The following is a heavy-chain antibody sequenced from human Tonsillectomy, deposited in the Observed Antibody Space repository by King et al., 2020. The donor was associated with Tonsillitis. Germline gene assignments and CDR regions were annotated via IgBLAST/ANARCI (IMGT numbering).Heavy chain of an antibody. J-gene: IGHJ6*02. Sequence: VQLVESGGGLVQPGGSLKLSCAASGFTFSGSAMHWVRQASGKGLEWVGRIRSKANSYATVYAASVKGRFTIPRDDSKNTAYLQMNSLKTEDTAVYYCTRPVVAASRGMDVWGQGTTVTVSS. CDR3: TRPVVAASRGMDV. V-gene: IGHV3-73*01. D-gene: IGHD2-15*01. CDR2: IRSKANSYAT. CDR1: GFTFSGSA.